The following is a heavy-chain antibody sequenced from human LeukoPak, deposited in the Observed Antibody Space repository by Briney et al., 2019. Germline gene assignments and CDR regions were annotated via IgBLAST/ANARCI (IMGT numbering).Heavy chain of an antibody. D-gene: IGHD4-23*01. J-gene: IGHJ4*02. CDR1: GFSFSSYD. V-gene: IGHV3-21*01. CDR3: AREVIGGNCA. Sequence: GGSLRLSCAASGFSFSSYDMNWVRQAPGKGPEWVSSISSSSSYIYYADSVKGRFIISRDNAKNSLYLQMDSLRAEDTAVYYCAREVIGGNCAWGQGTLVTVSS. CDR2: ISSSSSYI.